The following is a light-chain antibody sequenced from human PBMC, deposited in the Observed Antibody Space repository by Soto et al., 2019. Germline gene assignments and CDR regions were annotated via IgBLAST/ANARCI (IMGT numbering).Light chain of an antibody. CDR3: QQYNNWPLT. CDR1: QSVSSD. J-gene: IGKJ4*01. Sequence: ERVMTQAPATLSVSPGERATLSCRASQSVSSDLAWYQQKPGQGPRLLIYGAFNRATGVPARFSGSGSGTEFTLTFSSLQSEDFAIYYGQQYNNWPLTFGGGTKVEIK. CDR2: GAF. V-gene: IGKV3-15*01.